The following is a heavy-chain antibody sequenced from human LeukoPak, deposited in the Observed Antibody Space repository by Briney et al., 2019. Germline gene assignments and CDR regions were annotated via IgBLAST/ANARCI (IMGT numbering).Heavy chain of an antibody. Sequence: SETLSLTCTVSGGPISRYYWSWIRQPPGKGLEWIGYIYYSGSTDYNPSLKSRVTISVDTSKNQFSLKLSSVTAADTAVYYCARDRYDSSGYYSDYWGQGTLVTVSS. CDR1: GGPISRYY. D-gene: IGHD3-22*01. J-gene: IGHJ4*02. CDR3: ARDRYDSSGYYSDY. V-gene: IGHV4-59*01. CDR2: IYYSGST.